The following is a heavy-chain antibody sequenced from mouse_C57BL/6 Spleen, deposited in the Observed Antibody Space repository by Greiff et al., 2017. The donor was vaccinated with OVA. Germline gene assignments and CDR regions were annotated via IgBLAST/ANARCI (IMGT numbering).Heavy chain of an antibody. D-gene: IGHD1-1*01. J-gene: IGHJ1*03. V-gene: IGHV1-72*01. CDR3: ARSHYYGSPFYWYFDV. CDR2: IDPNSGGT. CDR1: GYTFTSYW. Sequence: QVQLKESGAELVKPGASVKLSCKASGYTFTSYWMHWVKQRPGRGLEWIGRIDPNSGGTKYNEKFKSKATLTVDKPSSTAYMQLSSLTSEDSAVYYCARSHYYGSPFYWYFDVWGTGTTVTVSS.